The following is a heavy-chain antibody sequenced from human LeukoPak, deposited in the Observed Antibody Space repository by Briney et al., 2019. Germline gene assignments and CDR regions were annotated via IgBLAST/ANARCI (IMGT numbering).Heavy chain of an antibody. D-gene: IGHD2-15*01. CDR2: IIPIFGTA. CDR3: ARNPLGDCSGGSCNFDY. J-gene: IGHJ4*02. CDR1: GGTFSSYG. Sequence: SVKVSCKASGGTFSSYGISWVRQAPGQGLEWMGGIIPIFGTANYAQKFQGRVTITADESTSTAYMELSSLRSEDTAVYYCARNPLGDCSGGSCNFDYWGQGTLVTVSS. V-gene: IGHV1-69*13.